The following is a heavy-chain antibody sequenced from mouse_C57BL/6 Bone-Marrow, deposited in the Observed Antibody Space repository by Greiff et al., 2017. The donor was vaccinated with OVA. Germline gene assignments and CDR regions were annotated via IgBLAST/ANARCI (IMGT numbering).Heavy chain of an antibody. CDR2: IDPGNGDT. CDR3: TTGPYYFDY. Sequence: VQLQQSGAELARPGASVKLSCTASGFNIKDDYMHWVKQRPEQGLEWIGWIDPGNGDTEYASKFQGKATITADTSSNTAYLQLSSLTSEDTAVYYCTTGPYYFDYWGQGTTLTVSS. CDR1: GFNIKDDY. J-gene: IGHJ2*01. V-gene: IGHV14-4*01.